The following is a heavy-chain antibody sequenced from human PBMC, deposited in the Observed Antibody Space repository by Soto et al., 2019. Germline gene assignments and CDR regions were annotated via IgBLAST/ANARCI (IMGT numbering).Heavy chain of an antibody. D-gene: IGHD6-19*01. J-gene: IGHJ4*02. Sequence: ASVKVSCKLSGYTLTELSMHWLRQAPGKGRAWMGGFDPEYGETLHPQKLQGRATMIEDTSPDTAYMELRSLRSEDTAVFYFATSVRIAVATFDSWGQGTLLTSPQ. CDR2: FDPEYGET. CDR1: GYTLTELS. CDR3: ATSVRIAVATFDS. V-gene: IGHV1-24*01.